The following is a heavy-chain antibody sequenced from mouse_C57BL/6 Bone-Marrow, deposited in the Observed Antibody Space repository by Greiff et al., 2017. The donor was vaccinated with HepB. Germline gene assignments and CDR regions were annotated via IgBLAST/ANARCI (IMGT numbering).Heavy chain of an antibody. CDR2: IHPNSGST. D-gene: IGHD2-3*01. CDR1: GYTFTSYW. Sequence: VQLQQPGAELVKPGASVKLSCKASGYTFTSYWMHWVKQRPGQGLEWIGMIHPNSGSTNYNEKFKSKATLTVDKSSITAYMQLSSLTSEDSAVYYCARGGWLLWYFDVWGTGTTVTVSS. CDR3: ARGGWLLWYFDV. V-gene: IGHV1-64*01. J-gene: IGHJ1*03.